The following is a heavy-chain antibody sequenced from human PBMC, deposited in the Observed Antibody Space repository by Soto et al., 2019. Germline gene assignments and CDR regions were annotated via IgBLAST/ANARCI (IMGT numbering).Heavy chain of an antibody. CDR2: ISGSGSTI. Sequence: GGSLRLSCEASGYTVSSHEMNWIRKTPGKRLEWIAKISGSGSTINYADSVKGRFTISRDNVQRTLHLQMDNLRVEDTGVYYCARGGVYWGRGTLVTVSS. CDR1: GYTVSSHE. J-gene: IGHJ1*01. D-gene: IGHD2-8*01. CDR3: ARGGVY. V-gene: IGHV3-48*03.